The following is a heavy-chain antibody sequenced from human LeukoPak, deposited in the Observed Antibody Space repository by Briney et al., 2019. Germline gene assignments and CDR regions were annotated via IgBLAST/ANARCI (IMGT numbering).Heavy chain of an antibody. CDR1: GGYISSHY. V-gene: IGHV4-59*11. Sequence: SETLSLTCTVSGGYISSHYWSWIRQPPGKGLEYIGYIYYSGITNYNPSLKSRATISVDTSKNQFALKLSSVTAADTAVYYCASALTTAQNFDYWGQGTLVTVSS. CDR2: IYYSGIT. CDR3: ASALTTAQNFDY. D-gene: IGHD4-11*01. J-gene: IGHJ4*02.